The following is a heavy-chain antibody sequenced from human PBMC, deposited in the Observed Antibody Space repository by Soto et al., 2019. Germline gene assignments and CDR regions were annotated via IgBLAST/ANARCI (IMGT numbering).Heavy chain of an antibody. CDR3: AKGGSSSNYYYMDV. Sequence: GGSQRLSCAASGFTFSSYARSWVRQAPGKGLEWVSAISGSGGSTYYADSVKGRFTISRDNSKNTLYLQMNSLRAEDTAVYYCAKGGSSSNYYYMDVWGKGTTVTVSS. CDR2: ISGSGGST. V-gene: IGHV3-23*01. D-gene: IGHD6-6*01. J-gene: IGHJ6*03. CDR1: GFTFSSYA.